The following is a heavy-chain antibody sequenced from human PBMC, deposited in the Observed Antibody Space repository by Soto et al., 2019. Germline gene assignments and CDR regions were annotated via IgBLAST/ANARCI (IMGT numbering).Heavy chain of an antibody. V-gene: IGHV1-18*01. Sequence: QVQLVQSGAEVKKPGASVTVSCKASGYTFTNYGFSWVRQAPGQGLEWMGWISGYNGNTKYAEKFQNRVTMTTDTSTNTAHMELRSRRSDDTAVYYCAREGQAPYYYYGMDVWGQGTAVTVSS. CDR1: GYTFTNYG. CDR3: AREGQAPYYYYGMDV. J-gene: IGHJ6*02. CDR2: ISGYNGNT.